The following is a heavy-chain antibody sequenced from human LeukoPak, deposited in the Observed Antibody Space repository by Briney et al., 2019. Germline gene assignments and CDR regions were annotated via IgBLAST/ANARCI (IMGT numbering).Heavy chain of an antibody. CDR3: ARENIMNSNYKKPYFDY. CDR1: GYTFTSYD. CDR2: MNPNSGNT. D-gene: IGHD4-11*01. J-gene: IGHJ4*02. V-gene: IGHV1-8*02. Sequence: GASGKVSCKASGYTFTSYDINWVRQATGQGLEWMGWMNPNSGNTGYAQKFQGRVTMTRDTSTSTVYMELSSLRSEDTAVYYCARENIMNSNYKKPYFDYWGQGTLVTVSS.